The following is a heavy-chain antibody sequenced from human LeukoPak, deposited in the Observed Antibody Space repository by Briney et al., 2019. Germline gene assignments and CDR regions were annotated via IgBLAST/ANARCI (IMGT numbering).Heavy chain of an antibody. CDR1: GGTFSSYA. D-gene: IGHD2-2*01. V-gene: IGHV1-69*13. CDR2: IIPIFGTA. CDR3: ARDRTLGYCSSTSCSNWFDP. Sequence: SVKVSCKASGGTFSSYAISWVRQAPGQGLEWMGGIIPIFGTANYAQKFQGRVTITADESTSTAYMELSSLRSEDTAVYYCARDRTLGYCSSTSCSNWFDPWGQGTLVTVSS. J-gene: IGHJ5*02.